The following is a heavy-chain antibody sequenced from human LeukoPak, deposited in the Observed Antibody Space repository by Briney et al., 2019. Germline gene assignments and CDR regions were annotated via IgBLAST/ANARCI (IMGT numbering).Heavy chain of an antibody. Sequence: GGSLRLSCAASGFTFSTYAMSWVRRAPGKGLEWVSAMTGSGGSTFYADSVKGRFTISRDNSKNTLYLQMNSLRAEDTAVYYCAKARRTNYYDSSGYYDYWGQGTLVTVSS. J-gene: IGHJ4*02. V-gene: IGHV3-23*01. CDR1: GFTFSTYA. D-gene: IGHD3-22*01. CDR3: AKARRTNYYDSSGYYDY. CDR2: MTGSGGST.